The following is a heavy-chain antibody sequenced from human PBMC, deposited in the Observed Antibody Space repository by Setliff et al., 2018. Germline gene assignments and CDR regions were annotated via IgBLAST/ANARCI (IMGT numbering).Heavy chain of an antibody. V-gene: IGHV4-59*08. D-gene: IGHD3-10*01. Sequence: PSETLSLTCTVSGGSISSSYWSWVRQPPGKGLEWVGYFYHSGSMNYNPSLKGRVTMSVDTSNNQLSLQLTSVSAADTAIYYCARAYYYASSNSHNYYMDVWGKGTAVTVSS. CDR1: GGSISSSY. CDR3: ARAYYYASSNSHNYYMDV. J-gene: IGHJ6*03. CDR2: FYHSGSM.